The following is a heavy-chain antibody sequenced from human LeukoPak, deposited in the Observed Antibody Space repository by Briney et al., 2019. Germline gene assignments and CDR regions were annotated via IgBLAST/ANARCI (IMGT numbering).Heavy chain of an antibody. CDR1: GGSISSGSYY. Sequence: SETLSLTCTVSGGSISSGSYYWSWIRQPPGKGLEWIGYIYYSGSTNYNPSLRSRVTMSVDTSKNQFSLKLRSVTAADTAVYYCARGGATYYDFWSDYWGQGTLVTVSS. CDR2: IYYSGST. CDR3: ARGGATYYDFWSDY. J-gene: IGHJ4*02. V-gene: IGHV4-61*01. D-gene: IGHD3-3*01.